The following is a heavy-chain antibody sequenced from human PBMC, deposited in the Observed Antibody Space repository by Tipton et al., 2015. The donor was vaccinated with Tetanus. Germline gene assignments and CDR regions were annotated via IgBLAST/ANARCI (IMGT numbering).Heavy chain of an antibody. J-gene: IGHJ3*02. D-gene: IGHD2-8*01. CDR2: IYYSGST. Sequence: TLSLTCTVSGGSISSNYWSWIRQPPGKGLEWIGNIYYSGSTNYNPSLKSRVTISVDTSKNQFSLKLSSVTAADTAVYYCARHGGSGYCSNGVCYVGAFDIWGQGTMVTVSS. V-gene: IGHV4-59*08. CDR3: ARHGGSGYCSNGVCYVGAFDI. CDR1: GGSISSNY.